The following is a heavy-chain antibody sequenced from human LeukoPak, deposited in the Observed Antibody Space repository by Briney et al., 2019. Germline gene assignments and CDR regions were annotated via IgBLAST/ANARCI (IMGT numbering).Heavy chain of an antibody. CDR1: GFTFSSYG. V-gene: IGHV3-30*03. D-gene: IGHD6-19*01. CDR2: ISYDGSNK. Sequence: PGGSLRLSCAASGFTFSSYGMHWVRQAPGKGLEWVAVISYDGSNKYYADSVKGRFTISRDNSKNTLYLQMNSLRAEDTAVYYCAREVAGRAFDIWGQGTMVTVSS. CDR3: AREVAGRAFDI. J-gene: IGHJ3*02.